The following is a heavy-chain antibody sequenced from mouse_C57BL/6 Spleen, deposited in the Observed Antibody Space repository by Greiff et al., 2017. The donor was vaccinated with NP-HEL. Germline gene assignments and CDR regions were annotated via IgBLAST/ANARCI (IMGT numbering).Heavy chain of an antibody. CDR3: ARCGNYEGYYAMDY. J-gene: IGHJ4*01. CDR2: ISSGSSTI. Sequence: EVKLMESGGGLVKPGGSRKLSCAASGFTFSDYGMHWVRQAPEKGLDWVAYISSGSSTIYYADTVKGRFTISRDNAKNTLFLQMTSLRSEDTAMYYCARCGNYEGYYAMDYWGQGTSVTVSS. V-gene: IGHV5-17*01. D-gene: IGHD2-1*01. CDR1: GFTFSDYG.